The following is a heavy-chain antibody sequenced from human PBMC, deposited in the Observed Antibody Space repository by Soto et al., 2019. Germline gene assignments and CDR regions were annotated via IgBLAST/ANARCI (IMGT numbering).Heavy chain of an antibody. CDR2: ISSSSSYI. CDR1: GFTFSSYS. Sequence: WGSLRLSCAASGFTFSSYSMNWVRQAPGKGLEWVSSISSSSSYIYYADSVKGRFTISRDNAKNSLYLQMNSLRAEDTAVYYCARDGPKYFDYWGQGTLVTVSS. V-gene: IGHV3-21*01. J-gene: IGHJ4*02. CDR3: ARDGPKYFDY.